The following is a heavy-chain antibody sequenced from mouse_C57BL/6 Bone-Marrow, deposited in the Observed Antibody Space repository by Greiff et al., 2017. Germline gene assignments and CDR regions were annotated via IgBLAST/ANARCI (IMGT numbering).Heavy chain of an antibody. D-gene: IGHD4-1*01. V-gene: IGHV1-54*01. CDR3: ARSKNWDSWFAY. CDR2: INPGRGGT. Sequence: QVQLKESGAELVRPGTSVKVSCKASGYAFTNYLIEWVKQRPGQGLEWIGEINPGRGGTNYNEKFKGKATLTADKSSSTASMQLSSLTSEDSAVYVCARSKNWDSWFAYWGQGTLVTVSA. J-gene: IGHJ3*01. CDR1: GYAFTNYL.